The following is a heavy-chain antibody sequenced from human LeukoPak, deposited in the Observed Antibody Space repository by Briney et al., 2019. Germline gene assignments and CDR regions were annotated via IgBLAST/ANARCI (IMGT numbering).Heavy chain of an antibody. D-gene: IGHD3-3*01. V-gene: IGHV1-46*01. CDR2: INPSGGST. CDR3: ARDVLRFPGSV. J-gene: IGHJ6*04. Sequence: ASVKVSCKASGYTFTSYYMHWVRQAPGQGLEWMGIINPSGGSTSYAQKFQGRVTMTRDMSTSTVYMELSSLRSEDTAVYYCARDVLRFPGSVWGKGTTVTISS. CDR1: GYTFTSYY.